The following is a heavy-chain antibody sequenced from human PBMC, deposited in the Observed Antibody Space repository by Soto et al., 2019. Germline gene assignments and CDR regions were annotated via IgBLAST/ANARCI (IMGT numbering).Heavy chain of an antibody. Sequence: EVQLVESGGGLVQPGGSLKLSCAASGFTFSGSAMHWVRQASGKGLEWVGRIRSKANSYATAYAASVKGRFTISRDDSKNTPYLQMNSLKTEDTAVYYCTRSLSNPPDLGYWGQGTLVTVSS. D-gene: IGHD3-16*01. V-gene: IGHV3-73*02. CDR3: TRSLSNPPDLGY. CDR1: GFTFSGSA. J-gene: IGHJ4*02. CDR2: IRSKANSYAT.